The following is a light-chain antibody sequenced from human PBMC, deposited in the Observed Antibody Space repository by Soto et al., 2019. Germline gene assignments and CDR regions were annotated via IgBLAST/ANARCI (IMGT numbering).Light chain of an antibody. Sequence: DIQMTQSPSTLSASVGYRFTITCRASQIINRWLAWYQQRPGKAPKLLIFDASTLESGVPSRFSGSGSGTEFTLTISSLQPDDFATYYCQQYSYYSRTFGQGTKVDIK. CDR3: QQYSYYSRT. J-gene: IGKJ1*01. CDR1: QIINRW. V-gene: IGKV1-5*01. CDR2: DAS.